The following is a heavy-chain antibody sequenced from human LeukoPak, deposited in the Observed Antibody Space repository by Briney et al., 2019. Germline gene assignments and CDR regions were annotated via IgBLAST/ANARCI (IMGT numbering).Heavy chain of an antibody. V-gene: IGHV1-8*01. D-gene: IGHD2-2*01. CDR3: ARGPPESTTSDY. CDR2: LRPASGSS. Sequence: ASVKVSCKASGYIFTSYDISWVRQAAGQGLEWIGWLRPASGSSGYAQKFQGRVTMTRSTSTRTAYMELRSLTSEDTAVYYCARGPPESTTSDYWGQGTLVTASS. CDR1: GYIFTSYD. J-gene: IGHJ4*02.